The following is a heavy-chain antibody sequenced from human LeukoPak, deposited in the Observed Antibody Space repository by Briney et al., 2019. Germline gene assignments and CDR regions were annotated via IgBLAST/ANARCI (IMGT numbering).Heavy chain of an antibody. CDR3: ARGPPYSGSSR. CDR2: INHSGST. CDR1: GGSISSSTYY. V-gene: IGHV4-39*07. Sequence: SETLALTCTVSGGSISSSTYYWGWIRQPPGKGLEWIGEINHSGSTNYNPSLKSRVTISVDTSKNQFSLKLSSVTAADTAVYYCARGPPYSGSSRWGQGTLVTVSS. J-gene: IGHJ4*02. D-gene: IGHD1-26*01.